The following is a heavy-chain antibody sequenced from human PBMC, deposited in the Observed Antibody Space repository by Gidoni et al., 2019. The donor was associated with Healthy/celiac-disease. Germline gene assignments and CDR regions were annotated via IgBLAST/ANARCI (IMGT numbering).Heavy chain of an antibody. J-gene: IGHJ5*02. V-gene: IGHV3-7*01. CDR3: ARDRPFVVVPKGHWFDP. CDR2: IKQDGSEK. CDR1: GFTFSSYW. D-gene: IGHD2-2*01. Sequence: EVQLVESGGGLVQPGGSLRLSCAASGFTFSSYWMSWVRQAPGKGLEWVANIKQDGSEKYYVDSVKGRFTISRDNAKNSLYLQMNSLRAEDTAVYYCARDRPFVVVPKGHWFDPWGQGTLVTVSS.